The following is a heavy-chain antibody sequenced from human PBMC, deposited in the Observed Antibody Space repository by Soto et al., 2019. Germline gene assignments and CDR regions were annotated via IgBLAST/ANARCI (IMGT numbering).Heavy chain of an antibody. CDR1: TYSFTNYW. D-gene: IGHD1-1*01. Sequence: LGESLKISCEASTYSFTNYWIGWVRQTPGKGLEWMGIIYPGDSDTRYSPSFRGQVTISADKSLDTAYLQWSSLKASDTAIYYCARVKLGPFYFDYWGQGTLVTVSS. J-gene: IGHJ4*02. CDR3: ARVKLGPFYFDY. CDR2: IYPGDSDT. V-gene: IGHV5-51*01.